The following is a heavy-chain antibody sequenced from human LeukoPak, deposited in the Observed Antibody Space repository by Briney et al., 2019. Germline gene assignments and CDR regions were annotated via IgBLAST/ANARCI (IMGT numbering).Heavy chain of an antibody. CDR1: GFTFSDYY. CDR3: ARSSGGGYSDF. CDR2: ISSSSSYI. J-gene: IGHJ4*02. Sequence: GGSLRLSCAASGFTFSDYYMSWIRLAPGKGLEWVSYISSSSSYINYADSVKGRFTISRDNAKNSLCLRMNSLRAEDTAVYYCARSSGGGYSDFWGQGTLVTVSS. D-gene: IGHD4-23*01. V-gene: IGHV3-11*03.